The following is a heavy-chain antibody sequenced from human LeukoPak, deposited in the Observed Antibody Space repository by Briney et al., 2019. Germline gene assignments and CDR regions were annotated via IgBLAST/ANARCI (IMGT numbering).Heavy chain of an antibody. CDR2: IGSSGTIR. CDR1: GFPLSIYE. J-gene: IGHJ4*02. D-gene: IGHD6-19*01. CDR3: AILAVASDFDY. V-gene: IGHV3-48*03. Sequence: PGGSLRLSCAVSGFPLSIYEMNWVRQAPGKALEWVSNIGSSGTIRYYADSVKGRFSISRDNAKNSLYLQMNSLRVEDTGVYYCAILAVASDFDYWGQGALVTVSS.